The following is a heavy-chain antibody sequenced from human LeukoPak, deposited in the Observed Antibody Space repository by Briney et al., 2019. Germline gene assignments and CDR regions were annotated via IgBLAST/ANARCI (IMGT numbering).Heavy chain of an antibody. CDR3: ARKRKYYYDSSGWSDY. J-gene: IGHJ4*02. Sequence: GASVTVSFKSSGYTFTSYDINWVRQATGQGLEWMGWMNPNSGNTGYAQKFQGRVTMTRNTSISTAYMELSSLRSEDTAVYYCARKRKYYYDSSGWSDYWGQGTLVTVSS. D-gene: IGHD3-22*01. CDR1: GYTFTSYD. CDR2: MNPNSGNT. V-gene: IGHV1-8*01.